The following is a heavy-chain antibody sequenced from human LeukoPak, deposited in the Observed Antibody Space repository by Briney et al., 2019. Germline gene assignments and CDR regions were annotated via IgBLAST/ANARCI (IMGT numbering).Heavy chain of an antibody. CDR3: ARVRSGWCHDY. J-gene: IGHJ4*02. CDR1: GFTFSSYS. Sequence: GGSLRLSCAASGFTFSSYSMNCVRQAPGKGLEWVSYITTSSSAIYYADSVKGRFTISRDNAKNSLYLQMNSLRAEDTAVYYCARVRSGWCHDYWGQGTLVTVSS. V-gene: IGHV3-48*01. D-gene: IGHD6-19*01. CDR2: ITTSSSAI.